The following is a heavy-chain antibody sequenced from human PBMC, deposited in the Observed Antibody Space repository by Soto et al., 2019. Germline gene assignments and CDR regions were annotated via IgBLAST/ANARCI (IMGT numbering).Heavy chain of an antibody. D-gene: IGHD2-15*01. CDR3: ARDKSYCSGGSCPGGNWFDP. CDR1: GGSISSYY. V-gene: IGHV4-59*01. Sequence: PSETLSLTCTVSGGSISSYYWSWIRQPPGKGLEWIGYIYYSGSTNYNPSLKSRVTISVDTSKNQFSLQLSSVTAADTAVYYCARDKSYCSGGSCPGGNWFDPWGQGTLVTVSS. CDR2: IYYSGST. J-gene: IGHJ5*02.